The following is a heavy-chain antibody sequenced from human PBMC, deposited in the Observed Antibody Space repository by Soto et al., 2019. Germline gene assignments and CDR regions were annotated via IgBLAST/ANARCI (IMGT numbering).Heavy chain of an antibody. D-gene: IGHD4-17*01. V-gene: IGHV3-23*01. CDR2: ISGSGSYT. Sequence: EVQLLESGGGLVQRGDSLRLSCAASGFTFNNYAMTWVRQAPGKGLEWVSVISGSGSYTYYADSVKGRFTISRDSFKNTLYLQMNSLRADDTAVYYCARVGRMTTVVSHFDYWGRGTLDTVSS. CDR3: ARVGRMTTVVSHFDY. CDR1: GFTFNNYA. J-gene: IGHJ4*02.